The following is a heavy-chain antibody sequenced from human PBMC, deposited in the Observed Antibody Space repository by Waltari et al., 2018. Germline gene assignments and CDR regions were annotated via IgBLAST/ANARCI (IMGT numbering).Heavy chain of an antibody. Sequence: EVQLLESGGGLVQPGGSLRLSCAASGFTFSSYAMSWVRQAPGKGLEWVSVIYSGGSTYYADSVKGRFTISRDNSKNTLYLQMNSLRAEDTAVYYCAKDKLVCDWGQGTLVTVSS. V-gene: IGHV3-23*03. J-gene: IGHJ4*02. D-gene: IGHD6-13*01. CDR3: AKDKLVCD. CDR2: IYSGGST. CDR1: GFTFSSYA.